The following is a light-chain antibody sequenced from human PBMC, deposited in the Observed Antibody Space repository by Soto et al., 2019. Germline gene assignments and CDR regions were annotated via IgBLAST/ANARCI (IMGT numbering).Light chain of an antibody. CDR3: QQYGYSRIFS. CDR2: GTS. V-gene: IGKV3-20*01. J-gene: IGKJ3*01. CDR1: QNVNSNF. Sequence: EVVLTQSPGTLSLSPGERATLSCRASQNVNSNFLAWYQHKPGQGPRLLIYGTSNRATGIPDRFSGSGSGTDFTLTIRRLEPEDFAVYSCQQYGYSRIFSFGPGTKVEIK.